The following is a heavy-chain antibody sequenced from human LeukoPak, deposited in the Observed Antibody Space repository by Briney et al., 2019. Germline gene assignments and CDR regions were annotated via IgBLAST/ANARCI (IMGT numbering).Heavy chain of an antibody. CDR1: GFIFSTYN. CDR3: ARDLKGYCSGGGCPHAFDI. J-gene: IGHJ3*02. V-gene: IGHV3-21*01. Sequence: PGGSLRLSCAASGFIFSTYNMNWLRQAPGKGLEWVSSISSSSSYIYYADSVKGRFTVSRDTAKNSLYLQMNGLRAEDTAVYYCARDLKGYCSGGGCPHAFDIWGQGTMVTVSS. D-gene: IGHD2-15*01. CDR2: ISSSSSYI.